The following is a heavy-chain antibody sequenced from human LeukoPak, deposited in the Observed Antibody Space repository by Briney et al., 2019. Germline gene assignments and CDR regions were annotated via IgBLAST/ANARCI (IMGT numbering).Heavy chain of an antibody. CDR2: ISGSGGST. CDR1: GFTFSSYA. V-gene: IGHV3-23*01. CDR3: AKTPSFRVAATHFDY. J-gene: IGHJ4*02. Sequence: GGSLRLSCAASGFTFSSYAMSWVRQAPGKGLEWVSAISGSGGSTYYADSVKGRFTISRDNSKNTLYLHMNSLRAEDTAVYYCAKTPSFRVAATHFDYWGQGTLVTVSS. D-gene: IGHD2-15*01.